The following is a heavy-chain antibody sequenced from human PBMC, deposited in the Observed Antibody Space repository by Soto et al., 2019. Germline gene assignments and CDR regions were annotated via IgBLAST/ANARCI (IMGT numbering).Heavy chain of an antibody. Sequence: PSETLPLTCTVSVGSISSYYWSLIRQPPGKRLEWIGYIYYSGSTNYNPSLKIRVTISLDTSKNQFSLKLSSVPAADAAVYYCARDTRNWNDSRRGAFLSWSYTWGQGTLVTVYS. J-gene: IGHJ5*02. D-gene: IGHD1-1*01. CDR2: IYYSGST. CDR3: ARDTRNWNDSRRGAFLSWSYT. V-gene: IGHV4-59*01. CDR1: VGSISSYY.